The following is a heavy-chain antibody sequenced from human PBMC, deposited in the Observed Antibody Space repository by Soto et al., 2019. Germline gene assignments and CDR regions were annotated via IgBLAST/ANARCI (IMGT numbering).Heavy chain of an antibody. CDR2: FDPEDGET. CDR3: ATGGARPRSYYSYGMDV. J-gene: IGHJ6*02. V-gene: IGHV1-24*01. Sequence: ASVKVSCKVSGYTLTELSMHWVRQAPGKGLEWMGGFDPEDGETIYAQKFQGRVTMTEDTSTDTAYMELSSLRSEDTAVYYCATGGARPRSYYSYGMDVWGQGTTVTVSS. CDR1: GYTLTELS.